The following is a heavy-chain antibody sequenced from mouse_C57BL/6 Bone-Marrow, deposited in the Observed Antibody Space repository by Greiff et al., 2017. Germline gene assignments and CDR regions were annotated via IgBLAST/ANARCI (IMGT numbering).Heavy chain of an antibody. J-gene: IGHJ1*03. CDR1: GYAFSSSW. D-gene: IGHD2-1*01. Sequence: QVQLKQSGPELVKPGASVKISCKASGYAFSSSWMNWVKQRPGKGLEWIGRIYPGDGDTNYNGKFKGKATLTADKSSSTAYMQLSSLTSEDSAVYFCARFYGKRYFDVWGTGTTVTVSS. CDR3: ARFYGKRYFDV. V-gene: IGHV1-82*01. CDR2: IYPGDGDT.